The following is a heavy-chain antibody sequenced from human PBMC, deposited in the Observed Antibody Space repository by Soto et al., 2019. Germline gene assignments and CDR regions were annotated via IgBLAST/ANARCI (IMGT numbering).Heavy chain of an antibody. Sequence: EVQLVESGGGLVQPGGSLRLSCVASGFTYNYYWMSWVRQAPGKGLEWVARIKFDGTNIQYADPAKGRFTISRDNAENALYLHMRSLRDGDTAVYYCARYSGYGSASSVNHYYDYWGQGSLVIVSS. CDR3: ARYSGYGSASSVNHYYDY. V-gene: IGHV3-7*01. CDR1: GFTYNYYW. J-gene: IGHJ4*02. CDR2: IKFDGTNI. D-gene: IGHD3-10*01.